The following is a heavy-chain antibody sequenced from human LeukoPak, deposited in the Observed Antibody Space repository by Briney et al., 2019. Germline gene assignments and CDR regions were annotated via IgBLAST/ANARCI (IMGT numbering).Heavy chain of an antibody. Sequence: PSQTLSLTCVISGDSVSSNSVAWSWIRQSPSRGLEWLGRTYYRSKWYNDYAVSVRSRITIDPDTSKNQLSLQPNSVTPEDTAVYYCARAMGLAAAGHRAFDFWGQGSLVTVSS. CDR1: GDSVSSNSVA. J-gene: IGHJ4*02. D-gene: IGHD6-13*01. CDR2: TYYRSKWYN. CDR3: ARAMGLAAAGHRAFDF. V-gene: IGHV6-1*01.